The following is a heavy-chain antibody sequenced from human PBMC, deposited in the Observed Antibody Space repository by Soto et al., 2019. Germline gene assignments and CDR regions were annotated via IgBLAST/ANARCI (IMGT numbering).Heavy chain of an antibody. Sequence: SETLSLTCTVSGGSISSYYWSWIRQPPGKGLEWIGYIYYSGSTNYNPSLKSRVTISVDTSKNQFSLKLSSVTAADTAVYYCARGSSWSDPYNWFDPWGQGTMVTVSS. CDR1: GGSISSYY. V-gene: IGHV4-59*01. J-gene: IGHJ5*02. CDR3: ARGSSWSDPYNWFDP. D-gene: IGHD6-13*01. CDR2: IYYSGST.